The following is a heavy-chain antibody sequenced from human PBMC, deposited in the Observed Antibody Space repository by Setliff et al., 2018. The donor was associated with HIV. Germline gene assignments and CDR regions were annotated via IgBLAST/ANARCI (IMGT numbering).Heavy chain of an antibody. D-gene: IGHD3-3*01. CDR3: ARAKTIGVSAVFFDP. Sequence: SETLSLTCTVSGGSMNSDSYSWTWLRQPAGKGPELIGHIYVGGSVIYNPSLASRVTISMVPSKDQFSLDLSSVTAADTAKYYCARAKTIGVSAVFFDPWGQGRPVTVSS. V-gene: IGHV4-61*09. J-gene: IGHJ5*02. CDR1: GGSMNSDSYS. CDR2: IYVGGSV.